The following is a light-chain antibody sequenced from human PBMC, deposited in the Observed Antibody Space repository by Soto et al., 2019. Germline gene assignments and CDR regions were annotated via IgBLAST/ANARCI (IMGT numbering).Light chain of an antibody. V-gene: IGKV3-15*01. CDR1: QSVSIH. CDR2: DTS. Sequence: EIVLAQSPGTLSLSPGERAARCCRASQSVSIHLAWYQQKPGQAPRLLIYDTSTRATGIPARFSGSGSGTEFTLTISSLQSEDFAVYYCQQYSNWPPITFGQGTRLEIK. J-gene: IGKJ5*01. CDR3: QQYSNWPPIT.